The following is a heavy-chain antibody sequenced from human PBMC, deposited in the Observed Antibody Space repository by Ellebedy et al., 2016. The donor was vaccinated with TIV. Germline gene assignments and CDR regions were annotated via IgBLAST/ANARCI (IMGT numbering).Heavy chain of an antibody. J-gene: IGHJ4*02. CDR2: ISGSGGST. Sequence: PGGSLRLSCAASGFTFSSYAMSWVRQAPGKGLEWVSAISGSGGSTYYADSVKGRFTISRDNSKNTLYLQMNSLRAEDTAVYYCAKKGPPVLRYFDWLLGNYFDYWGQGTLVTVSS. V-gene: IGHV3-23*01. CDR1: GFTFSSYA. D-gene: IGHD3-9*01. CDR3: AKKGPPVLRYFDWLLGNYFDY.